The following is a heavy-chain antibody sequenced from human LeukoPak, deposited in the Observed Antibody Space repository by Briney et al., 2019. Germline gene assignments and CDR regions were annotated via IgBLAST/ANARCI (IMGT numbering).Heavy chain of an antibody. Sequence: PSETLSLTSTVSGGSITSHYWSWIRQSPGRGLEWIGYIYYTGSTSYNPSLKSRVTMSVDTSNKQFSLKLSSVTAADTAVYYCAGGRGGGAFDIWGPGTMVTVSS. CDR2: IYYTGST. CDR1: GGSITSHY. J-gene: IGHJ3*02. D-gene: IGHD3-16*01. CDR3: AGGRGGGAFDI. V-gene: IGHV4-59*11.